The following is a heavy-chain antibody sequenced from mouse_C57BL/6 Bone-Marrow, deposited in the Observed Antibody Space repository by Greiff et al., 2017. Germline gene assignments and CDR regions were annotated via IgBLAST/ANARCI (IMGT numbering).Heavy chain of an antibody. CDR1: GYTFTSYW. CDR3: ARMRYYGSRGDFDG. J-gene: IGHJ1*03. V-gene: IGHV1-69*01. CDR2: IDPSDSYT. D-gene: IGHD1-1*01. Sequence: QVQLQQPGAELVLPGASVKLSCKASGYTFTSYWMHWVKQRPGQGLEWIGEIDPSDSYTNYTQKLKGKSTLTVDKSSSTAYMQLSSLTSEDSAVYYCARMRYYGSRGDFDGWGTGTTVTVSS.